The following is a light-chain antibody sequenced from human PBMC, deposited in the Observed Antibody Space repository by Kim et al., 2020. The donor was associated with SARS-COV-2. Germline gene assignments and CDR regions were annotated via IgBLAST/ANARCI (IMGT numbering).Light chain of an antibody. CDR2: SAS. V-gene: IGKV3-15*01. CDR1: QCISNI. Sequence: SVSPGKSATLSCSARQCISNIRAWYLQTPGQAPSLLVYSASTRATAIPAGYSGSVSGTEFTLTNSSLQSEDFAFYYCQQYSYGSYTLGQGTNRDI. J-gene: IGKJ2*01. CDR3: QQYSYGSYT.